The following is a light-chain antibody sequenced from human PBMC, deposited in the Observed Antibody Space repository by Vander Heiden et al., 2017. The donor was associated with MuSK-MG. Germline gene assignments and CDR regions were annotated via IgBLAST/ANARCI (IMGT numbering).Light chain of an antibody. CDR2: EVT. CDR3: SSYAGSNMGV. Sequence: QSALTQPPSASGSPGQSVTISCTGTSSDVGGSNYVSWYQQHPGKAPKLMIAEVTKRPTGVPDRFAGSKSGNTASLTVSGLQAEDEADYYCSSYAGSNMGVFGGGTRLTVL. CDR1: SSDVGGSNY. J-gene: IGLJ3*02. V-gene: IGLV2-8*01.